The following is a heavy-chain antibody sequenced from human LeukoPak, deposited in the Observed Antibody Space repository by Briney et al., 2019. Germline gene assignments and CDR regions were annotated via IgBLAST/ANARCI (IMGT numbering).Heavy chain of an antibody. CDR2: ISSSSSYI. J-gene: IGHJ6*02. CDR3: AGLSPYYYGMDV. V-gene: IGHV3-21*01. CDR1: GFTFSSYS. D-gene: IGHD3-16*02. Sequence: SLRLSCAASGFTFSSYSINWVRQAPGKGLEWVSSISSSSSYIYYADSVKGRFTISRDNAKNSLYLQMNSLRAEDTAVYYCAGLSPYYYGMDVWGQGTKVSVCS.